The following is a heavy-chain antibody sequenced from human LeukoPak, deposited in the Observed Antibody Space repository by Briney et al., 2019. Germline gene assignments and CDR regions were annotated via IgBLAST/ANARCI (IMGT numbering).Heavy chain of an antibody. Sequence: GGSLRLSCATSGFTFSAYSMSWVRQAPGKGLEWVSFIRYDGSNEYYADSVRGRFTISRDNSKNTLYLQMNSLRAEDTAVYYCATHTRLGELSLSNPYPYYYYYYYMDVWGKGTTVTVSS. D-gene: IGHD3-16*02. CDR3: ATHTRLGELSLSNPYPYYYYYYYMDV. CDR2: IRYDGSNE. V-gene: IGHV3-30*02. CDR1: GFTFSAYS. J-gene: IGHJ6*03.